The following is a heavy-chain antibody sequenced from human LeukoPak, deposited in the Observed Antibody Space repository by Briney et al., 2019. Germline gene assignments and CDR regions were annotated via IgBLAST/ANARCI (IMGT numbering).Heavy chain of an antibody. CDR2: ISSSSSYI. CDR1: GFTFSSYS. D-gene: IGHD6-19*01. J-gene: IGHJ6*02. V-gene: IGHV3-21*01. Sequence: GGSLRLSCAASGFTFSSYSMNWVRQAPGKGLEWVSSISSSSSYIYYADSVKGRFTISRDNDENSLYLQMNSLRAEDTAVYYCARDTAVAGPADFYYYYYGMDVWGQGTTVTVSS. CDR3: ARDTAVAGPADFYYYYYGMDV.